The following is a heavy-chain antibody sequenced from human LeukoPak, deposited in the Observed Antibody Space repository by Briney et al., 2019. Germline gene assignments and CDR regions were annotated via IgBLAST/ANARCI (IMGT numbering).Heavy chain of an antibody. Sequence: GASVRVSCKASGYTFTSYYMHWVRQAPGQGLEWVGIINPSGGSTSYAQKFQGRVTMTRDTSTSTVYMELSSLRSEDTAVYYCASGEAVTMIPDYWGQGTLVTVSS. CDR2: INPSGGST. CDR1: GYTFTSYY. V-gene: IGHV1-46*01. CDR3: ASGEAVTMIPDY. J-gene: IGHJ4*02. D-gene: IGHD3-22*01.